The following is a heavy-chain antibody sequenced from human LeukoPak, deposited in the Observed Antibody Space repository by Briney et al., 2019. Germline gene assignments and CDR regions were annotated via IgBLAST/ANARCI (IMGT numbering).Heavy chain of an antibody. CDR2: IYYSGST. D-gene: IGHD3-22*01. J-gene: IGHJ4*02. CDR1: GGSISSSSYY. Sequence: PSETLSLTCTVSGGSISSSSYYWGWIRQPPGKGLEWIGSIYYSGSTYYNPSLKSRVTISVDTSKNQFSLKLSSVTAADTAVYYCARGEMIANYFDYWGQGTLVTVSS. CDR3: ARGEMIANYFDY. V-gene: IGHV4-39*07.